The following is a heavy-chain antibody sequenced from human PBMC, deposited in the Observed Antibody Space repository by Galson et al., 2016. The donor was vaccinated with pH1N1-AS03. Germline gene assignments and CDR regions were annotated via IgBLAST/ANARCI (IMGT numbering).Heavy chain of an antibody. CDR3: AREWSAFDF. V-gene: IGHV4-34*01. Sequence: WIGEINHSGDTTYNPSLESRVTISADTSTSQFSLKLSSVTAADTAVYYCAREWSAFDFWGQGTVVTVSS. CDR2: INHSGDT. D-gene: IGHD3-3*01. J-gene: IGHJ3*01.